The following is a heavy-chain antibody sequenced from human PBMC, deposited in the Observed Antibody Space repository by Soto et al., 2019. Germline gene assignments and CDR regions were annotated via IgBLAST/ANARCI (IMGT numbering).Heavy chain of an antibody. Sequence: PGESLKISCKGSGYSFTSYWIAWVRQRPGKGLEWMGIIYPGDSDTRYSPSFQGQVTISADKSITTAYLQWSSLKASDTAIYYCARRPDDTSGYYLAYLGQGTLVTVSS. CDR1: GYSFTSYW. V-gene: IGHV5-51*01. D-gene: IGHD3-22*01. CDR3: ARRPDDTSGYYLAY. J-gene: IGHJ4*02. CDR2: IYPGDSDT.